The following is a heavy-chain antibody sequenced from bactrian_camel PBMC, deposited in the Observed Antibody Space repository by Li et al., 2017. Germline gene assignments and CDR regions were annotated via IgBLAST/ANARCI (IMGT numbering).Heavy chain of an antibody. D-gene: IGHD4*01. CDR3: AADRTWFQCTLETISTGR. CDR2: VYTGSGSI. Sequence: QVQLVESGGGSVQAGGSLRLSCAASGFTYSNYCMGWFRQAPGREREGVAAVYTGSGSIYYADSVKGRFTISQDNAKNTLYLQMNSLKPEDTAMYYCAADRTWFQCTLETISTGRGGRGTQVTVS. V-gene: IGHV3S1*01. J-gene: IGHJ4*01. CDR1: GFTYSNYC.